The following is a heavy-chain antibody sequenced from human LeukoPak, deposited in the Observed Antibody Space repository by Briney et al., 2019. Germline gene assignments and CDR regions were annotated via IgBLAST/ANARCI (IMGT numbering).Heavy chain of an antibody. CDR2: ISGDGGST. CDR3: TKDRYCTTSNCPFDY. J-gene: IGHJ4*02. D-gene: IGHD2-8*01. V-gene: IGHV3-43*02. CDR1: GLTFDEYA. Sequence: GGSLRLSFAASGLTFDEYAMHWLRQAPGKGLEWVSLISGDGGSTYYADSVKGRFTISRDNSKNSLYLHMNSLTKKDTPVYICTKDRYCTTSNCPFDYWGQGTLVTVSS.